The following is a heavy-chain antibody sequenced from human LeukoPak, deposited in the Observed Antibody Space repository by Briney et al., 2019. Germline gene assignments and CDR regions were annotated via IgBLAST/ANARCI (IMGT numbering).Heavy chain of an antibody. CDR1: GFTFSSYG. Sequence: GGTLRLSCAASGFTFSSYGMIWVRQAPGKGLEWVSGISGSGGSTYVADSVKGRFTVSRDNAKNSLYLQMNSLRAEDTALYYCASGGIYYGAAFDFWGQGTLVTVSS. D-gene: IGHD1-26*01. CDR3: ASGGIYYGAAFDF. V-gene: IGHV3-23*01. J-gene: IGHJ4*02. CDR2: ISGSGGST.